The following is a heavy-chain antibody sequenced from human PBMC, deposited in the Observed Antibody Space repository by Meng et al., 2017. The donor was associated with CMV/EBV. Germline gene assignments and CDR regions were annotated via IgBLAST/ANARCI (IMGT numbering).Heavy chain of an antibody. D-gene: IGHD1-1*01. J-gene: IGHJ3*02. CDR1: GFTFSSYG. V-gene: IGHV3-30*19. CDR2: ISYDGSNK. Sequence: GESLKISCAASGFTFSSYGMHWVRQAPGKGLEWVAFISYDGSNKYYADSVKGRFTISRDNSKNTLYLQMNSLRAEDTAVYYCARDGTSDAFDIWGQGTMVTVSS. CDR3: ARDGTSDAFDI.